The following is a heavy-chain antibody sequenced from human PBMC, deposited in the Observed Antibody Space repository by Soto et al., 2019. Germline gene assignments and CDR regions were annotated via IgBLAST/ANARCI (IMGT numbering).Heavy chain of an antibody. D-gene: IGHD5-18*01. CDR2: IIPIFGTA. V-gene: IGHV1-69*13. CDR1: GCTFSSYA. Sequence: ASVKVSCKASGCTFSSYAISWVRQAPGQGLEWMGGIIPIFGTANYAQKFQGRVTITADESTSTAYMELSSLRSEDTAVYYCAREGVTPSYYYYYGMDVWGQGTTVTVSS. J-gene: IGHJ6*02. CDR3: AREGVTPSYYYYYGMDV.